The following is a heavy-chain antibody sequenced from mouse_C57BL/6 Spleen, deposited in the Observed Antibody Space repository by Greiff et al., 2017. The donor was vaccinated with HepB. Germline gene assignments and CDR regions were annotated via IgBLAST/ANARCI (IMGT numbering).Heavy chain of an antibody. CDR3: ARDGDYDVEYYSDY. J-gene: IGHJ2*01. CDR1: RYSITSGYY. Sequence: VQLQQSGPGLVQPSQSLSLTCSVPRYSITSGYYWTWFRQFPGNKLEWMCYISYDGSNNYNPSLKNRISITRDTSKNQFFLKLNSVTTEDTATYYCARDGDYDVEYYSDYWGQGTTLTVSS. V-gene: IGHV3-6*01. D-gene: IGHD2-4*01. CDR2: ISYDGSN.